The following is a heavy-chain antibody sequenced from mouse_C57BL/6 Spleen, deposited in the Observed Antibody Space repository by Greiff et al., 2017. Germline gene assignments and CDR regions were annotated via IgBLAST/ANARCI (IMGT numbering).Heavy chain of an antibody. J-gene: IGHJ1*03. CDR1: GYTFTSYW. V-gene: IGHV1-61*01. CDR3: ARGAYGSSYWYVDV. D-gene: IGHD1-1*01. Sequence: QVQLQQPGAELVRPGSSVKLSCKASGYTFTSYWMDWVKQRPGQGLEWIGNIYPSDSETHYNQKFKDKATLTVDKSSSTAYMQLSSLTSEDSAVYYCARGAYGSSYWYVDVWGTGTTVTVSS. CDR2: IYPSDSET.